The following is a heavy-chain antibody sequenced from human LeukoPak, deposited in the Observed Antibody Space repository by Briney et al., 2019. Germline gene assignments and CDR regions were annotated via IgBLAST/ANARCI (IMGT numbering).Heavy chain of an antibody. CDR3: ARGSYSTVPELFDY. Sequence: GGSLRLSCAASGFTFSSCAMHWVRQAPGKGLEWVAVISYDGSNKYYADSVKGRFTISRDNSKNTLYLQMNSLRAEDTAVYYCARGSYSTVPELFDYWGQGTLVTVSS. V-gene: IGHV3-30*04. J-gene: IGHJ4*02. D-gene: IGHD4-11*01. CDR1: GFTFSSCA. CDR2: ISYDGSNK.